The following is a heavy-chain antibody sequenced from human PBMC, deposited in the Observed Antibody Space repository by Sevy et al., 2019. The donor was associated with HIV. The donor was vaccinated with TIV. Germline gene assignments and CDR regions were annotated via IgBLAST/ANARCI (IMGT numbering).Heavy chain of an antibody. CDR3: GKEGRGYHGSGSSDY. Sequence: GGSLRLSCAASGFTFSSYAMSWVRQAPGKGLEWVSVISGSGDSTYYVDSVKGRFTISRDNSKNTLYLQMNSLRAEDTAVYYCGKEGRGYHGSGSSDYWGQGALVTVPQ. J-gene: IGHJ4*02. CDR1: GFTFSSYA. D-gene: IGHD3-10*01. V-gene: IGHV3-23*01. CDR2: ISGSGDST.